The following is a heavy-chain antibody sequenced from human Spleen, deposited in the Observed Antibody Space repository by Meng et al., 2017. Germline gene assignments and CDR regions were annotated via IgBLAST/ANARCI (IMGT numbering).Heavy chain of an antibody. Sequence: QVQPVQSGPEVKKPGASVKVSCKASDYTFTGYGVSWVRQAPGQGLEWMAWLGAHPGDTSFAPKFLGRVTVTADTATATAYMELRSLTFDDTAVYYCARGTPGRSYCDYWGLGTLVTVSS. D-gene: IGHD3-10*01. V-gene: IGHV1-18*01. CDR2: LGAHPGDT. J-gene: IGHJ4*02. CDR1: DYTFTGYG. CDR3: ARGTPGRSYCDY.